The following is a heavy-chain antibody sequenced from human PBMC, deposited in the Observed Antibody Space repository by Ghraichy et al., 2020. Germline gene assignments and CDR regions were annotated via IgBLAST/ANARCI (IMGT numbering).Heavy chain of an antibody. J-gene: IGHJ5*02. D-gene: IGHD7-27*01. Sequence: GESLNISCKGSGYSFTSYWIGWVRQMPGKGLEWMGIIYPGDSDTRYSPSFQGQVTISADKSISTAYLQWSSLKASDTAMYYCARQTSRTGVWFDPWGQGTLVTVSS. CDR1: GYSFTSYW. V-gene: IGHV5-51*01. CDR3: ARQTSRTGVWFDP. CDR2: IYPGDSDT.